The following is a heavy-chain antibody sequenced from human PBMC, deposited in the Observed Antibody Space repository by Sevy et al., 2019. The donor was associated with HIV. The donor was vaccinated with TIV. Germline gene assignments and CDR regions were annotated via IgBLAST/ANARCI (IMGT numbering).Heavy chain of an antibody. CDR3: ASLRYCSSTSCYTYYYYGMDV. V-gene: IGHV4-34*01. J-gene: IGHJ6*02. CDR1: GGSFSGYY. D-gene: IGHD2-2*02. CDR2: INHSGST. Sequence: SETLSLTCAVYGGSFSGYYWSWIRQPPGKGLEWIGEINHSGSTNYNPSLKSRVTISVDTSKNQFSLKLSSVTAADTAVYYCASLRYCSSTSCYTYYYYGMDVWGQGTTVTVSS.